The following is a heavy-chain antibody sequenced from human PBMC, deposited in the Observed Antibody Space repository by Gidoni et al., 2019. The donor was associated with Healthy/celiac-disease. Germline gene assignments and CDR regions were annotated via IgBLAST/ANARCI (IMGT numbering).Heavy chain of an antibody. J-gene: IGHJ4*02. Sequence: VQLVESAGGLVQPGGSLSLSCAASGFTFGGYWMSWVRQAPGKGLEWVANIKQDGSEKYYVDAVKGRFTISRDNAKNSLYLQMNSLRAEDTAVYYCAREVGQLVLWMNYFDYWGQGTLVTVSS. CDR1: GFTFGGYW. CDR2: IKQDGSEK. CDR3: AREVGQLVLWMNYFDY. V-gene: IGHV3-7*01. D-gene: IGHD6-13*01.